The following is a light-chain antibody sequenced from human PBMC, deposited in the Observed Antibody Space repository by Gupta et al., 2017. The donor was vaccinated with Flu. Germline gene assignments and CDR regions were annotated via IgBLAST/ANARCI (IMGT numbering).Light chain of an antibody. J-gene: IGKJ2*03. CDR1: QSISSY. Sequence: INMTHSPSSLSASVGDRVTITCRASQSISSYLNWYQQKPGKAPKLLIYAASSLQSGVPSRFSGSGYGTDLTLTISSRQPEDFATYYCQQSDSTPLYSFGQGTKLEIK. CDR2: AAS. V-gene: IGKV1-39*01. CDR3: QQSDSTPLYS.